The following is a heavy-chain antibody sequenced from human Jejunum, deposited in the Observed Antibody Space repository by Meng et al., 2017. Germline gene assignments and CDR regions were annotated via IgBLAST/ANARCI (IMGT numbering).Heavy chain of an antibody. CDR3: AKSRPVLLWFGELFNAFDI. CDR1: GFSFSDQS. CDR2: ISGSGGST. D-gene: IGHD3-10*01. J-gene: IGHJ3*02. V-gene: IGHV3-23*01. Sequence: GESLKISCAASGFSFSDQSMSWVRQAPGKGLEWVSAISGSGGSTYYADSVKGRFTISRDNSKNTLYLQMNSLRAEDTAVYYCAKSRPVLLWFGELFNAFDIWGQGTMVTVSS.